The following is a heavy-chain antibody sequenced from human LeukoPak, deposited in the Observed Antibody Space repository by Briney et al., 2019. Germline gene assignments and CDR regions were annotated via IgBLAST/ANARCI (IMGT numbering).Heavy chain of an antibody. Sequence: SETLSLTCSVSDGSIRTYYWSWIRQSPGQGLEWIGNIYYRGDINYNPSLKSRVIISIDTSKNQFSLKVTSLTAADTAVYYCATNKDWAEADWGQGTLVIVSS. CDR2: IYYRGDI. CDR1: DGSIRTYY. D-gene: IGHD3/OR15-3a*01. CDR3: ATNKDWAEAD. J-gene: IGHJ4*02. V-gene: IGHV4-59*03.